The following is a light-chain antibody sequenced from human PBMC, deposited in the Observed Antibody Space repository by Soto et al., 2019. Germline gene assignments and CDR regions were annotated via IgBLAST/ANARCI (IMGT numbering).Light chain of an antibody. V-gene: IGLV2-8*01. CDR1: SSDVGGYNY. CDR3: SSYAGRSNV. CDR2: EVN. J-gene: IGLJ1*01. Sequence: QSALTQPPSASGSPGQSVAISCTGTSSDVGGYNYVSWYQQHPGKAPKLMIYEVNKRPSGVPDRFSGSKSGNTASLTVSGLQAEDEADYYCSSYAGRSNVFGTGTKV.